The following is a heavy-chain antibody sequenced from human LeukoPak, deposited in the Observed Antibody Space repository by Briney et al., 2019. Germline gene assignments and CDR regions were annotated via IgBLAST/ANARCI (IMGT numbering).Heavy chain of an antibody. V-gene: IGHV1-46*01. D-gene: IGHD2-15*01. CDR1: GYAFTTYY. J-gene: IGHJ4*02. CDR3: ARQRVASPFDY. Sequence: ASVKVSCKASGYAFTTYYIHWVRQAPGQGLEWMGMVNPSGGSTSYAQKFQGRVTMTRDTSTSTVYMELSSLRSEDTAVYYCARQRVASPFDYWGQGTLVTVSS. CDR2: VNPSGGST.